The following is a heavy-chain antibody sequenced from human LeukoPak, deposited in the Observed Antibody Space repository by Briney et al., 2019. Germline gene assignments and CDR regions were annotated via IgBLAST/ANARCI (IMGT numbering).Heavy chain of an antibody. CDR3: AKDRISRYYDILTGSFDY. CDR2: ISYDGSNK. J-gene: IGHJ4*02. V-gene: IGHV3-30*18. Sequence: PGGSLRLSCAASGFTFSSYGMHWVRQAPGKGLEWVAVISYDGSNKYYADSVKGRFTISRDNSKNTLYLQMNSLRAEDTAVYYCAKDRISRYYDILTGSFDYWGQGTLVTVSS. D-gene: IGHD3-9*01. CDR1: GFTFSSYG.